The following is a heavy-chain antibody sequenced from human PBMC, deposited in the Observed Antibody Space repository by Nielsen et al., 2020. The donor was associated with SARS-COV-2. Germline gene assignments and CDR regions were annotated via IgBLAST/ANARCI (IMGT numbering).Heavy chain of an antibody. Sequence: SETLSLTCSVSRGSISSSGYYWAWIRQPPGKGLEWIGRIYYTGSTAYTPSLKSRVTISVDTSKNQFSLKLGSVTVADTAVYYCAGGFYDSRGYNLVYWGQGTLVTVSS. V-gene: IGHV4-39*01. CDR3: AGGFYDSRGYNLVY. D-gene: IGHD3-22*01. CDR1: RGSISSSGYY. CDR2: IYYTGST. J-gene: IGHJ4*02.